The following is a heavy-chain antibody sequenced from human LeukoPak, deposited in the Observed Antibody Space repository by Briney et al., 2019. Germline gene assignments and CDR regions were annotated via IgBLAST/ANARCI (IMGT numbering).Heavy chain of an antibody. D-gene: IGHD3-10*01. CDR1: GYTFTSYG. CDR3: ARGLRITLIRGGQWYFYMDV. J-gene: IGHJ6*03. Sequence: GASVKVSCKASGYTFTSYGISWVRQAPGQGLEWMGIINPSGGSTNYAQKFQGRVTMTRDTSTSTVYMELSSLRSDDTAVYYCARGLRITLIRGGQWYFYMDVWGKGTTVAVSS. CDR2: INPSGGST. V-gene: IGHV1-46*01.